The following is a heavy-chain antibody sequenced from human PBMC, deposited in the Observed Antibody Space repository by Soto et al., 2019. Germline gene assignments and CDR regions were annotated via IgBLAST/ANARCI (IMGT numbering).Heavy chain of an antibody. J-gene: IGHJ6*01. Sequence: GGSLRLSCIPSVFTFGEYAMSSVRQSPGKGVEWVGFIGSRFYAGTTEYAASVKGRFNISRDDSENIAYLQMNSLEIEDTAVYYCARDIYNPPGSSPGCYGMDVWGQGTTVTVSS. CDR2: IGSRFYAGTT. CDR3: ARDIYNPPGSSPGCYGMDV. V-gene: IGHV3-49*04. D-gene: IGHD1-26*01. CDR1: VFTFGEYA.